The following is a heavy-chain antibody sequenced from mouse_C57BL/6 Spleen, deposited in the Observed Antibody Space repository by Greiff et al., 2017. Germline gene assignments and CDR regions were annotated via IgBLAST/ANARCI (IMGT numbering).Heavy chain of an antibody. V-gene: IGHV1-39*01. D-gene: IGHD4-1*01. J-gene: IGHJ2*01. CDR1: GYSFTDYN. CDR2: INPNYGTT. CDR3: ARGTGSFYFDY. Sequence: VQLQQSGPELVKPGASVKISCKASGYSFTDYNMNWAKQSNGKSLEWIGVINPNYGTTSYNQKFKGKATLTVDQSSSTAYIQLNSRTSEDSAVNYCARGTGSFYFDYWGQGTTLTVSS.